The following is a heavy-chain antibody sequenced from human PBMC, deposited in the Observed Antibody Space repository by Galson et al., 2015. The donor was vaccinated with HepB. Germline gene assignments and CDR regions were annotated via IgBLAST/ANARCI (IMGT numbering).Heavy chain of an antibody. J-gene: IGHJ5*02. CDR3: ARDLVACSSTSCYRMLVSAFDP. CDR2: IIPIFGTA. CDR1: GGTFSSYA. Sequence: SVKVSCKASGGTFSSYAISWVRQAPGQGLEWMGGIIPIFGTANYAQKFQGRVTITADESTSTAYMELSSLRSEDTAVYYCARDLVACSSTSCYRMLVSAFDPWGQGTLVTVSS. V-gene: IGHV1-69*13. D-gene: IGHD2-2*02.